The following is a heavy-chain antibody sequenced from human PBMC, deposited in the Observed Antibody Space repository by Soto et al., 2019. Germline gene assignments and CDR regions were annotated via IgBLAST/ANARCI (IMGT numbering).Heavy chain of an antibody. J-gene: IGHJ4*02. CDR1: GGSISSGGYY. CDR3: AREGGIVGATAADY. D-gene: IGHD1-26*01. Sequence: QVQLQESGPGLVKPSQTLSLTCTVSGGSISSGGYYWSWIRPHPGKGLEWIGYIYYSGSTYYNPSLTSRVTISVDTSKNQFSLKLSSVTAADTAVYYCAREGGIVGATAADYWGQGTLVTVSS. V-gene: IGHV4-31*03. CDR2: IYYSGST.